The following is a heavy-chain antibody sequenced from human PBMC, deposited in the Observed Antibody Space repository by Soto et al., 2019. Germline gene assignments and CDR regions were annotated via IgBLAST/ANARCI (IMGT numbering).Heavy chain of an antibody. D-gene: IGHD6-19*01. V-gene: IGHV4-59*01. CDR2: IYYSGGT. CDR3: ARVASGGGVAAAIDY. J-gene: IGHJ4*02. CDR1: GGSMNSYY. Sequence: KPSETLSLTCTVSGGSMNSYYWSWIRQPPGKRLEWIGYIYYSGGTNYNPSLNSRVTISVDTSRNQFSLEVNSVTAADTALYYCARVASGGGVAAAIDYWGQGTLVTVSS.